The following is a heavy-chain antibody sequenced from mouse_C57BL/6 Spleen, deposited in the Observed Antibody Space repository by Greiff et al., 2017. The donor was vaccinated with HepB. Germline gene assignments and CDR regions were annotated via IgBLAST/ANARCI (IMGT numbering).Heavy chain of an antibody. CDR2: ISYDGSN. J-gene: IGHJ2*01. CDR1: GYSITSGYY. Sequence: EVQLQESGPGLVKPSQSLSLTCSVTGYSITSGYYWNWIRQFPGNKLEWMGYISYDGSNNYNPSLKNRISITRDTSKNQFFLKLNSVTTEETSTYYCARVDWGYFDYWGQGTTLTVSS. CDR3: ARVDWGYFDY. D-gene: IGHD4-1*01. V-gene: IGHV3-6*01.